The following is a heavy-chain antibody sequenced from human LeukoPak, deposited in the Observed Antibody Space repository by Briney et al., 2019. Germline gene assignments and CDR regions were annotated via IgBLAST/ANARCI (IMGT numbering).Heavy chain of an antibody. D-gene: IGHD1-26*01. J-gene: IGHJ6*02. CDR2: IRSKANSYAT. V-gene: IGHV3-73*01. CDR3: TRQGFSGSYSDPRSYGMDV. Sequence: GGSLKLSCAASGFTFSGSAMHWVRQASGKGLEWVGCIRSKANSYATAYAASVKGRFTISRDDSKNTAYLQMNSLKTEDTAVYYCTRQGFSGSYSDPRSYGMDVWGQGTTVTVSS. CDR1: GFTFSGSA.